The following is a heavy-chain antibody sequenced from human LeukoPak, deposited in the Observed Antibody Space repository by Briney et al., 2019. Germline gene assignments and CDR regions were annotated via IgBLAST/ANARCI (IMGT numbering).Heavy chain of an antibody. D-gene: IGHD2-15*01. Sequence: GGSLRLSCAASGFTFSDYYMSWIRQAPGKALEWVSYISSSGSTIYYADSVKGRFTISRDNAKNSLYLQMDSLRAEDTAVYYCARIGYASSTFDYWGQGTLVIVSS. CDR1: GFTFSDYY. CDR2: ISSSGSTI. CDR3: ARIGYASSTFDY. J-gene: IGHJ4*02. V-gene: IGHV3-11*04.